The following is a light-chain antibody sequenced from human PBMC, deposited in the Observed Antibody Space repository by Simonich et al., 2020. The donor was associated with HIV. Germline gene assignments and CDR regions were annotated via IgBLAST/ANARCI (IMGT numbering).Light chain of an antibody. CDR3: QQTYSTPSWT. CDR1: QCISNS. V-gene: IGKV1-39*01. CDR2: AAS. Sequence: DIQMTQSPSSMSSSVGDRVTRTCRARQCISNSLAWYQQKPGKAPKLLIYAASSLQSGVPSRFSGIGSGTDFILTISSLQPEDFATYYCQQTYSTPSWTFGQGTKVDIK. J-gene: IGKJ1*01.